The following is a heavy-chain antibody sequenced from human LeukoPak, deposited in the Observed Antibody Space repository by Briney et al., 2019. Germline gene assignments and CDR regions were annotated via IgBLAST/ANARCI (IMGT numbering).Heavy chain of an antibody. CDR1: GFTFTNYG. Sequence: GGSLRLSCAASGFTFTNYGMHWVRQAPGKGLEWVAVIWYDGSNKYYADSVKGRFTISRDKSKNTLYLQMNSLRAEDTAVYYCARERYCSSSSCYDRYGMDVWGQGTTVTVSS. D-gene: IGHD2-2*01. CDR2: IWYDGSNK. V-gene: IGHV3-33*01. CDR3: ARERYCSSSSCYDRYGMDV. J-gene: IGHJ6*02.